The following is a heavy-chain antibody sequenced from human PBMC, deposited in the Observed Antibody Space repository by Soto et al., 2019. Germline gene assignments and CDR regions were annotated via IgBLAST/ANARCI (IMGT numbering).Heavy chain of an antibody. Sequence: QVQLQESGPGLVKPSGTLSLTCAVSGGSISSSNWWSWVRQPPGKGLEWIGEIYHSGSTNYNPSLQCRVTVSADKSKNHFSLKLSSVIAADTAVYYCARVSGSYYYGMDVWGQGTTVTVSS. J-gene: IGHJ6*02. CDR3: ARVSGSYYYGMDV. V-gene: IGHV4-4*02. CDR2: IYHSGST. CDR1: GGSISSSNW. D-gene: IGHD1-26*01.